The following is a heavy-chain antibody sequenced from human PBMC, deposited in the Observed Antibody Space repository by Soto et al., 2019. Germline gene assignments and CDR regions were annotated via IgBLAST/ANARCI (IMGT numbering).Heavy chain of an antibody. D-gene: IGHD2-2*01. CDR1: GFRFSNAW. CDR3: STGTVSQHYYYYDMVV. V-gene: IGHV3-15*01. J-gene: IGHJ6*01. Sequence: GGSLRLFSPASGFRFSNAWMRRVHKAPEKTLEGVGGIKSKTDAGTPDYAAPVEGRFTISGDDARNTRYLQMTSLKVEDTAVCYCSTGTVSQHYYYYDMVVGGQGTSVTVSS. CDR2: IKSKTDAGTP.